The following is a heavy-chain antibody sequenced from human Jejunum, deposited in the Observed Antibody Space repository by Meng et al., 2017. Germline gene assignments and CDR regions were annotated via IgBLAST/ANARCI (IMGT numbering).Heavy chain of an antibody. CDR3: ARDNDDYVWGTLGF. Sequence: ASVKVSCKVSGYMFTRYGVNWVRQAPGQGLEWMGWISGYNANTNSAQKFQDRVTMTTDTLTGTVYMELKSLRSDDTAVYYCARDNDDYVWGTLGFWGQGTLVTVSS. CDR2: ISGYNANT. V-gene: IGHV1-18*01. J-gene: IGHJ4*02. D-gene: IGHD3-16*01. CDR1: GYMFTRYG.